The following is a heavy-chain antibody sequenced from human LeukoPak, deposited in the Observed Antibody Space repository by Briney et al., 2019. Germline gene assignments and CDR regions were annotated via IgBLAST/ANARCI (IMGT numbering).Heavy chain of an antibody. CDR3: AKGAVVIKFLFDS. J-gene: IGHJ4*02. CDR2: INSDGSST. V-gene: IGHV3-74*01. CDR1: GFTFSSYW. Sequence: GGSLRLSCAASGFTFSSYWMHWVRQAPGKGLVWVSRINSDGSSTSYADSVKGRFTISRDNAKNTLYLQMNSLRAEDTAVYYCAKGAVVIKFLFDSWGQGTLVTVSS. D-gene: IGHD4-23*01.